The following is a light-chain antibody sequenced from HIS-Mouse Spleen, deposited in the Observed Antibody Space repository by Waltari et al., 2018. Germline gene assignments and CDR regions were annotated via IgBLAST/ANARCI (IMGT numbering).Light chain of an antibody. J-gene: IGLJ2*01. CDR2: EDS. CDR1: ASPKKY. CDR3: YSTDSSGNHRV. Sequence: SYELPQPPSVSVSPGQTARITRAGDASPKKYAYWYQQKSGQAPVLVIYEDSKPPSGIPERFSGSSSGTMATLTISGAQVEDEADYYCYSTDSSGNHRVFGGGTKLTVL. V-gene: IGLV3-10*01.